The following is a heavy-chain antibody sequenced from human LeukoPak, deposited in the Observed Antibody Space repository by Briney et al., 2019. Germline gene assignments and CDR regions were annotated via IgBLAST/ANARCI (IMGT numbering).Heavy chain of an antibody. CDR2: LYHSGTT. CDR1: GYSIAHGFF. J-gene: IGHJ2*01. CDR3: ARVEVPRDINDWYFDL. Sequence: KPSETLSLTCTVSGYSIAHGFFWAWIRQPPGGGLEWIGSLYHSGTTYYNPSLKSRISTSVDTSKNQFSLKLRLVTAADTAVYYCARVEVPRDINDWYFDLWGRGTLVTVSS. V-gene: IGHV4-38-2*02. D-gene: IGHD2-15*01.